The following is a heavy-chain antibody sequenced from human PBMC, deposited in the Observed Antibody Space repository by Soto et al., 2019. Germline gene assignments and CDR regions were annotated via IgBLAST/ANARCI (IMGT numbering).Heavy chain of an antibody. CDR1: GGSISSYY. D-gene: IGHD3-9*01. CDR3: ARADDILTGYYRWFDP. Sequence: PSETLSLTCTVSGGSISSYYWSWIRQPPGKGLEWIGYIYYSGSTDYNPSLKSRVTISVDTSKNQFSLKLSSVTAADTAVYYCARADDILTGYYRWFDPWGQGTLVTVSS. J-gene: IGHJ5*02. CDR2: IYYSGST. V-gene: IGHV4-59*01.